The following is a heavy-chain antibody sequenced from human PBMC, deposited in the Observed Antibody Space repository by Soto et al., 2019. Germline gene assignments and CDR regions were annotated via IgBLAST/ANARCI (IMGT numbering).Heavy chain of an antibody. V-gene: IGHV4-34*01. CDR2: MGPSGGT. J-gene: IGHJ3*02. CDR1: GGFVTSGSSS. Sequence: QVQLQQWGAGLLKPSETLSLPCAVYGGFVTSGSSSWSWIRPPPGKGLGWIGDMGPSGGTHFTPPRKRRVTTSVDTSKNQFTLKMSSVTAADTALYYCARVERGTATTVVDAFESWGPGTMVTGSS. D-gene: IGHD1-1*01. CDR3: ARVERGTATTVVDAFES.